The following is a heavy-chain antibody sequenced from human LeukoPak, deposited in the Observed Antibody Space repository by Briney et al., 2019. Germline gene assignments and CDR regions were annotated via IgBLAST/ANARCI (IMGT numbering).Heavy chain of an antibody. CDR2: INHSGST. Sequence: SETLSLTCAVYGGSFGGYYWSWIRQPPGKGLEWIGEINHSGSTNYNPSLKSRVTISVDTSKNQFSLKLSSVTAADTAVYYCARGSRIAVAFFDYWGQGTLVTVSS. CDR3: ARGSRIAVAFFDY. V-gene: IGHV4-34*01. CDR1: GGSFGGYY. D-gene: IGHD6-19*01. J-gene: IGHJ4*02.